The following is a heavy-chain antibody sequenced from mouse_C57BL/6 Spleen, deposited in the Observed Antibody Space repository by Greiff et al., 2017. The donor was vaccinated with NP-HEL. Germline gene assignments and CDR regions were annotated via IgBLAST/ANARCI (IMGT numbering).Heavy chain of an antibody. CDR3: ARERAYSSNYSFDY. D-gene: IGHD2-5*01. Sequence: VQLQQPGAELVKPGASVKMSCKASGYTFTSYWITWVKQRPGQGLEWIGDIYPGSGSTNYNEKFKNKATLTVDTSSSTAYMQLSSLTSEDSAVYYCARERAYSSNYSFDYWGQGTTLTVSS. J-gene: IGHJ2*01. CDR2: IYPGSGST. V-gene: IGHV1-55*01. CDR1: GYTFTSYW.